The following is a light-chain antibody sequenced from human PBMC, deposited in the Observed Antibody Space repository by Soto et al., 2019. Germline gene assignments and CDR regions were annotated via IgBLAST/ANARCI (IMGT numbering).Light chain of an antibody. CDR1: TGAVTSGYY. J-gene: IGLJ2*01. Sequence: QAVVTQEPSLTVSPGGTVTLTCASSTGAVTSGYYPNWFQQKPGQPPRALIYSTTYRHSWTPARFSGSLLGGKAALTLSGVQPEDEAYYSCLLFYGDSVLFGGGTKLTVL. V-gene: IGLV7-43*01. CDR2: STT. CDR3: LLFYGDSVL.